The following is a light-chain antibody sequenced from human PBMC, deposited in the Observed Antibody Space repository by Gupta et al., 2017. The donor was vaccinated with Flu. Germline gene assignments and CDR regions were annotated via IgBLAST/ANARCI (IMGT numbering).Light chain of an antibody. CDR1: QSVSSK. CDR2: GAS. J-gene: IGKJ2*01. Sequence: ATLSVSPGERATLSCRASQSVSSKLAWYQQKPGQAPRLLSYGASTRATGIPARFSGSGSGTEFTLTISSLQSEDFAVYYCQQYKDWTLYTFGQGTKLEIK. CDR3: QQYKDWTLYT. V-gene: IGKV3-15*01.